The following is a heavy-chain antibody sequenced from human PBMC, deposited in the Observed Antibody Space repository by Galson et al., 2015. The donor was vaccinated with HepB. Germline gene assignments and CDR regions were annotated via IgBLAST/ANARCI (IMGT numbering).Heavy chain of an antibody. J-gene: IGHJ4*02. CDR2: ISSSSSYI. Sequence: SLRLSCAASGFTFSSYSMNWVRQAPGKGLEWVSSISSSSSYIYYADSVKGRFTISRDNAKNSLYLQMNSLRAEDTAVYYCARVASGYSSGWYLDYWGQGTLVTVSS. CDR1: GFTFSSYS. CDR3: ARVASGYSSGWYLDY. D-gene: IGHD6-19*01. V-gene: IGHV3-21*01.